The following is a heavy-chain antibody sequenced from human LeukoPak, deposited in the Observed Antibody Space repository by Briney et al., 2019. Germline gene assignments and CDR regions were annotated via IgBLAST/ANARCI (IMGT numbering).Heavy chain of an antibody. Sequence: ASVKVSCKISGYTLADLSVHWVRQAPGKGPEWMGGFDAEDGETMYAHQFRGRLNVTEDTSTDTVYMELSSLRSDDTAVYYCATEIDVGAAFDYWGHGALVTVSA. CDR2: FDAEDGET. V-gene: IGHV1-24*01. J-gene: IGHJ4*01. CDR3: ATEIDVGAAFDY. CDR1: GYTLADLS. D-gene: IGHD2-15*01.